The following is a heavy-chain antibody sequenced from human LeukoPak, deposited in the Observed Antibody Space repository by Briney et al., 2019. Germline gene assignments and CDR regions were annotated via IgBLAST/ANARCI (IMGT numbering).Heavy chain of an antibody. Sequence: GGSLRLSCAASGFTFGNHGMDWVRQAPGKGLEWVAVISYDGSNKYYADSVKGRFTISRDNSKNTLYLQMNSLRAEDTAVYYCAKDSSSSWFGLGYWGQGTLVTVSS. CDR1: GFTFGNHG. CDR2: ISYDGSNK. V-gene: IGHV3-30*18. J-gene: IGHJ4*02. CDR3: AKDSSSSWFGLGY. D-gene: IGHD6-13*01.